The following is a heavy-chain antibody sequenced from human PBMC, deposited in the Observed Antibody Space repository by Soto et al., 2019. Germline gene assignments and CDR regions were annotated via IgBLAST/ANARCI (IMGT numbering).Heavy chain of an antibody. Sequence: GGSLRLSCSASGFTFSSYAMHWVRQAPGKGLEYVSAISSNGGSTYYADSVKGRFTISRDNSKNTLYLQMSSLRAEDTAVYYCVKGRQIPLAQWYYDFWSGYYTGDAFDIWGQGTMVTVSS. J-gene: IGHJ3*02. D-gene: IGHD3-3*01. CDR3: VKGRQIPLAQWYYDFWSGYYTGDAFDI. CDR1: GFTFSSYA. CDR2: ISSNGGST. V-gene: IGHV3-64D*08.